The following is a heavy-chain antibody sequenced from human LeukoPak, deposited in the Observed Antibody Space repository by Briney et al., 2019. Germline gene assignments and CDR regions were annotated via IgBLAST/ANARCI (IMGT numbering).Heavy chain of an antibody. V-gene: IGHV1-2*02. CDR2: INPNSGGT. CDR1: GYTFTDYY. Sequence: ASLKVSCKASGYTFTDYYMHWVRQAPGQGLEWMGWINPNSGGTNYAQKFQGRVTMTRDTSISTAYMELSRLRSDDTAVYYCARDLTPPDAFDIWGQGTMVTVSS. CDR3: ARDLTPPDAFDI. J-gene: IGHJ3*02.